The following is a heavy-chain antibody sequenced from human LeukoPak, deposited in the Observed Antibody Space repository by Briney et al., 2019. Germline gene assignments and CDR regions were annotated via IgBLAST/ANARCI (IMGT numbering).Heavy chain of an antibody. Sequence: SETLSLTCTVSGGSISSYYWSWIRQPAGKGLEWIGRIYTSGSTNYNPSLKSRVTISVDTSKNQFSLKLSSVTAADTAVYYCARQSPAKLWFDPWGQGTLVTVSS. D-gene: IGHD1-7*01. CDR3: ARQSPAKLWFDP. CDR2: IYTSGST. CDR1: GGSISSYY. J-gene: IGHJ5*02. V-gene: IGHV4-4*07.